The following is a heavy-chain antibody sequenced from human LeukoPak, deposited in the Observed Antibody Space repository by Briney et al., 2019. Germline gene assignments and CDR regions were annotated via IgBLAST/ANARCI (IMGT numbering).Heavy chain of an antibody. CDR2: IYPGDSDT. CDR3: ARLITIFGVVKGPFDI. Sequence: GESLKISCKGSGYSITNYWIGWVRQMPGKGLDWMGIIYPGDSDTKYSPSFQGQVTMSADKSISTAHLQWSSLKASDTAMYYCARLITIFGVVKGPFDIWGLGTMVTVSS. D-gene: IGHD3-3*01. V-gene: IGHV5-51*01. J-gene: IGHJ3*02. CDR1: GYSITNYW.